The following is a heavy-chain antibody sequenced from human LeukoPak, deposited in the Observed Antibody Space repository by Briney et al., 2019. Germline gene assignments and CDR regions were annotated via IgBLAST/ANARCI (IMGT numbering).Heavy chain of an antibody. CDR3: AKGSFYGSGKDVFDF. CDR1: GFTFSSYG. V-gene: IGHV3-30*18. CDR2: ISFDGSNK. D-gene: IGHD3-10*01. J-gene: IGHJ3*01. Sequence: GKSLRLSCAASGFTFSSYGMHWVRQAPGKGLEWVAFISFDGSNKYYADSVKGRFTISRDNSKNTLYLEMNSLRAEDTAVYYCAKGSFYGSGKDVFDFWGQGTMVTVSS.